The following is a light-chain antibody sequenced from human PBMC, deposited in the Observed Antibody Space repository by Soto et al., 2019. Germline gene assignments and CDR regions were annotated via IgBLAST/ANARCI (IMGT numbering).Light chain of an antibody. CDR2: GAS. CDR1: QSVSSSY. Sequence: ETVLTQSPGTLSLSPGERATLSCRASQSVSSSYLAWYQQKPGQAPRLLIYGASSRATGIPDRFSGSGSGTDFPISISRLAAEDFVVYYCQKFGCSRRGRFGLGTKVEIK. V-gene: IGKV3-20*01. J-gene: IGKJ1*01. CDR3: QKFGCSRRGR.